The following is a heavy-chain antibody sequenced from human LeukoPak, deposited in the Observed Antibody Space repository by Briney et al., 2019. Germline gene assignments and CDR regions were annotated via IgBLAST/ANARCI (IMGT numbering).Heavy chain of an antibody. Sequence: GRSLRLSCAASGFTFSSYGMHWVRQAPGKGLEWVAVISYDGSNKYYADSVKGRFTISRDNSKNTLYLQMNSLRAEDTAVYYWGKLSWGVRYWCWGCCYSKDYWGQGTLVTVSS. CDR3: GKLSWGVRYWCWGCCYSKDY. CDR2: ISYDGSNK. J-gene: IGHJ4*02. CDR1: GFTFSSYG. D-gene: IGHD2-15*01. V-gene: IGHV3-30*18.